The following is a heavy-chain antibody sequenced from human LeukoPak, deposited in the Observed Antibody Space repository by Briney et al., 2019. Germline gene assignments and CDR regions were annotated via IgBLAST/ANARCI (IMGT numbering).Heavy chain of an antibody. CDR1: GYTFTSYY. Sequence: ASVKVSCKASGYTFTSYYMHWVRQAPGQGLEWMGIINPSGGSTSYAQKLQGRVTMTRDTSTSTVYMELSSLRSEDTAVYYCARDRRITIFGVGHGMDVWGQGTTVTVSS. CDR3: ARDRRITIFGVGHGMDV. V-gene: IGHV1-46*01. CDR2: INPSGGST. D-gene: IGHD3-3*01. J-gene: IGHJ6*02.